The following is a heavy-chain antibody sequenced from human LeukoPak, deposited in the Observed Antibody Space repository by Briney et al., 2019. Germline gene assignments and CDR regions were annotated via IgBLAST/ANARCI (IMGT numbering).Heavy chain of an antibody. CDR2: INPSGGST. CDR1: GYTFTSYH. J-gene: IGHJ3*02. V-gene: IGHV1-46*01. CDR3: AREEAVGAKFRHAFDI. D-gene: IGHD1-26*01. Sequence: ASVKVPCKASGYTFTSYHMHWVRRAPGQGLEWMGIINPSGGSTSYAQKFQGRVTMTRDTSTSTVYMELSSLRSEDTAVFYCAREEAVGAKFRHAFDIWGQGTMVTVSS.